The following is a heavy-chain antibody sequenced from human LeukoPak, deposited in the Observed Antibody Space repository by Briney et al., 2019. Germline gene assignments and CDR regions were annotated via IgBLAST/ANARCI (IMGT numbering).Heavy chain of an antibody. J-gene: IGHJ4*02. CDR1: GFTFDDYG. V-gene: IGHV3-20*04. D-gene: IGHD3-9*01. CDR3: ARDRDYDILTGYYRY. Sequence: GGSLRLSCAASGFTFDDYGMSWVRQAPGKGLEWVSGINWNGGSTGYADSVKGRFTISRDNAKNSLYLQMNSLRAEETALYYCARDRDYDILTGYYRYWGQGTLVNVFS. CDR2: INWNGGST.